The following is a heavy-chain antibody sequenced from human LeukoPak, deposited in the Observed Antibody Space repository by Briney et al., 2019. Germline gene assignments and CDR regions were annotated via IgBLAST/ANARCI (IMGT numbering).Heavy chain of an antibody. CDR1: GGSISSGDYY. J-gene: IGHJ6*03. CDR3: ARGTRYCDGGSCYSPYYYYMDV. Sequence: SETLCLTCTVSGGSISSGDYYWSWIRQPPGKGLEWIGNIHYSGSTYYNPSLKSRITISVDMSKNHFSLQLSSVTAADTAVYYCARGTRYCDGGSCYSPYYYYMDVWGKGTTVTVSS. CDR2: IHYSGST. D-gene: IGHD2-15*01. V-gene: IGHV4-30-4*08.